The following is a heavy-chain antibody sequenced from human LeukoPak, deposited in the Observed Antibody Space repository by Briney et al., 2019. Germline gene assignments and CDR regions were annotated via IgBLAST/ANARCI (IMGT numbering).Heavy chain of an antibody. D-gene: IGHD1-14*01. V-gene: IGHV3-23*01. CDR2: IGGSGGST. J-gene: IGHJ3*02. CDR3: AKAGFSPTAYVSNHAGFDI. CDR1: GFTFSSYA. Sequence: PGGSLRLSCAASGFTFSSYAMSWVRQAPGKGPEWVSAIGGSGGSTYYADSVKGRFTISRDDSKNTLFLHMNSLRAEDTAIYYCAKAGFSPTAYVSNHAGFDIWGQGTMVTVSS.